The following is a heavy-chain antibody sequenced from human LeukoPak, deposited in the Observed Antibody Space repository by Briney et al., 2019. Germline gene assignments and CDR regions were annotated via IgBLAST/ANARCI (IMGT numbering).Heavy chain of an antibody. Sequence: GGSLRLSCAASGFTFSSYSMNWVRQAPGKGLESVSSISSSGSNIYYADSVKGRFTISRDNAKNSLYLQMNSLRAEDMAVYYCAINSTVTRVGFDYWGQGTLVTVSS. J-gene: IGHJ4*02. CDR1: GFTFSSYS. CDR2: ISSSGSNI. D-gene: IGHD4-17*01. V-gene: IGHV3-21*01. CDR3: AINSTVTRVGFDY.